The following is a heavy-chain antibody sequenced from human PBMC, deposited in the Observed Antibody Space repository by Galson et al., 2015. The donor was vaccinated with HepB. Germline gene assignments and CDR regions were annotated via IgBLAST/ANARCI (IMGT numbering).Heavy chain of an antibody. D-gene: IGHD3-9*01. CDR2: ISYDGSNK. J-gene: IGHJ3*02. CDR3: ARGRRYYDILTGYYPDDAFDI. V-gene: IGHV3-30-3*01. CDR1: GFTFSSYA. Sequence: SLRLSCAASGFTFSSYAMHWVRQAPGKGLEWVAVISYDGSNKYYADSVKGRFTISRDNSKNTLYLQMNSLRAEDTAVYYCARGRRYYDILTGYYPDDAFDIWGQGTVVTVSS.